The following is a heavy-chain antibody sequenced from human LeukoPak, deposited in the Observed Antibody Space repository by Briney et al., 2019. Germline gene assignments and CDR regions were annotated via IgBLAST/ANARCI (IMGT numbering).Heavy chain of an antibody. Sequence: ASVTVSFKASGYSFTSNVISWVRQAPGQGLEWMGWISAYNGNTNYAQKLQGRVPMTTDTSTSTAYMELRSLRSDDTAVYYCARFGLGKHIEVAGIPFDIWGQGTMVTVSS. CDR1: GYSFTSNV. D-gene: IGHD6-19*01. J-gene: IGHJ3*02. CDR3: ARFGLGKHIEVAGIPFDI. V-gene: IGHV1-18*01. CDR2: ISAYNGNT.